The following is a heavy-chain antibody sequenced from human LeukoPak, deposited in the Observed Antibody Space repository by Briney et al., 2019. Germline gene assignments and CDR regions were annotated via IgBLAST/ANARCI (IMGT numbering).Heavy chain of an antibody. J-gene: IGHJ4*02. CDR3: ARVGGYSGYVYFDY. D-gene: IGHD5-12*01. V-gene: IGHV3-53*01. Sequence: PGGSLRLSCAASGFTFSSNYMSWVRQAPGKGLEWVSVIYSGGSTYYADSVKGRFTISRDNSKNTLYLQMNSLRAEDTAVYYCARVGGYSGYVYFDYWGQGTLVTVSS. CDR2: IYSGGST. CDR1: GFTFSSNY.